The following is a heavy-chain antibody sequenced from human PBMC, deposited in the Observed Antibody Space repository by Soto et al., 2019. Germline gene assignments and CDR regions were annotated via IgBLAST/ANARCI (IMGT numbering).Heavy chain of an antibody. Sequence: VQLQQSGPGLVKPSQTLSLTCAISGDSVSSNDATWNWIRQSPSRGLEWLGRTYFRSKWYSYYASSVRGRININADTSNNQGSLRLNSVNHEDTAVYFCARGPGILNPWGQGTLVTVSS. CDR1: GDSVSSNDAT. CDR2: TYFRSKWYS. J-gene: IGHJ5*02. CDR3: ARGPGILNP. V-gene: IGHV6-1*01.